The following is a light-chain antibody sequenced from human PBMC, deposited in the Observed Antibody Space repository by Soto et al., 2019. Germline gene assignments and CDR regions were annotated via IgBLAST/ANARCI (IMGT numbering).Light chain of an antibody. CDR2: HAS. CDR3: QQRRT. Sequence: IVLTQSPATLSLSPGERATLSCRASQSVTNSLAWYQQQPGQAPRLLIYHASNRATGVPARFSGSGSGTGFTLTISSLEPADFAVYYCQQRRTFGQGTKV. CDR1: QSVTNS. V-gene: IGKV3-11*01. J-gene: IGKJ1*01.